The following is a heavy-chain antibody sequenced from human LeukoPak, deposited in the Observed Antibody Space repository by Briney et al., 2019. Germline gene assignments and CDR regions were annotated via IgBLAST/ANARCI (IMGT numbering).Heavy chain of an antibody. V-gene: IGHV3-7*01. CDR3: ARDEGYISPTHFDY. D-gene: IGHD6-13*01. Sequence: PGGSLRLSCAASGFTFSSYSMNWVRQAPGKGLEWVANIKQDGNEKDYVDSVRGRFTISRGNAKNSLYLQMNSLRAEDTAVYYCARDEGYISPTHFDYWGQGTLVTVSS. CDR2: IKQDGNEK. J-gene: IGHJ4*02. CDR1: GFTFSSYS.